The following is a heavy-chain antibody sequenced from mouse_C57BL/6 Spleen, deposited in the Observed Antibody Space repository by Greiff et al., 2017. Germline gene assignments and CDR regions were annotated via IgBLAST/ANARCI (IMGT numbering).Heavy chain of an antibody. V-gene: IGHV1-55*01. CDR1: GYTFTSYW. J-gene: IGHJ2*01. Sequence: QVQLQQSGAELVKPGASVKMSCKASGYTFTSYWITWVKQRPGQGLEWIGDIYPGSGSTNYNEKFKSKATLTVDTSTSTAYMQLSSLTSEDSAVYYCARDGGDDPFDYWGQGTTLTVSS. D-gene: IGHD1-1*02. CDR2: IYPGSGST. CDR3: ARDGGDDPFDY.